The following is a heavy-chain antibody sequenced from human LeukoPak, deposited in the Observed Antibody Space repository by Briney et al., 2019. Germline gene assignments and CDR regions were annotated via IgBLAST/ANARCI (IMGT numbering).Heavy chain of an antibody. CDR2: INSDGSST. V-gene: IGHV3-74*01. CDR3: ARGGIAVAGYFDY. D-gene: IGHD6-19*01. Sequence: GGSLRLSCAASGFTFSSYWMHWVRQAPGKGLVWVSRINSDGSSTSYADSVKGRFTISRDHAKNTLYLQMNSLRAEDTAVYYCARGGIAVAGYFDYWGQGTLVTVSS. J-gene: IGHJ4*02. CDR1: GFTFSSYW.